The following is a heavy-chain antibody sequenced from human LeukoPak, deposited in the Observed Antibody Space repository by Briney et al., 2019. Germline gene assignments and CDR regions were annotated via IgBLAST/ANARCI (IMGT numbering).Heavy chain of an antibody. D-gene: IGHD1-26*01. CDR1: GFTFINAW. J-gene: IGHJ4*02. V-gene: IGHV3-7*01. Sequence: GGSLRLSCTASGFTFINAWMSWVRQAPGKGLEWVANIKQDGSEKYYVDSVKGRFTISRDNAKNSLYLQMNSLRAEDTAVYYCARDEWELLRSDYWGQGTLVTVSS. CDR3: ARDEWELLRSDY. CDR2: IKQDGSEK.